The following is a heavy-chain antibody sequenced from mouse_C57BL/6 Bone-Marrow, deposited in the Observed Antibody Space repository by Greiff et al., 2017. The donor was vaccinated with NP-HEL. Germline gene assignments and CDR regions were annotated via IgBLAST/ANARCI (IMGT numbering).Heavy chain of an antibody. CDR3: TTVITTRWYFDV. CDR1: GFNIKDDY. CDR2: IDPENGDT. D-gene: IGHD1-1*01. Sequence: VQLKQSGAELVRPGASVKLSCTASGFNIKDDYMHWVKQRPEQGLEWIGWIDPENGDTEYASKFQGKATITADTSSNTAYLQLSSLTSEDTAVYYCTTVITTRWYFDVWGTGTTVTVSS. V-gene: IGHV14-4*01. J-gene: IGHJ1*03.